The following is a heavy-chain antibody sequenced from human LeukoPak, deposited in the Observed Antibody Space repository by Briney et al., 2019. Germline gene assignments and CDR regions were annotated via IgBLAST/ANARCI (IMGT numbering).Heavy chain of an antibody. CDR3: ARTLIGSSRFKNWFDP. CDR1: GGSISSGGCY. V-gene: IGHV4-31*03. J-gene: IGHJ5*02. D-gene: IGHD6-6*01. Sequence: SETLSLTCTVSGGSISSGGCYWSWIRQHPGKGLEWIGYIYYSGSTYYNPSLKSRVTISVDTSKNQFSLKLSSVTAADTAVYYCARTLIGSSRFKNWFDPWGQGTLVTVSS. CDR2: IYYSGST.